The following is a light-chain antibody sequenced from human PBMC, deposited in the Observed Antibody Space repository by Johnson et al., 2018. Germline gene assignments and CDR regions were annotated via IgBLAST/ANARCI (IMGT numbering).Light chain of an antibody. J-gene: IGLJ1*01. V-gene: IGLV1-51*02. CDR2: ENN. CDR1: SSNIGNNY. CDR3: GTWDSSLSAGNV. Sequence: QSVLTQPPSVSAAPGQKVTISCSGSSSNIGNNYVSWYQQLPGTAPKLLIYENNKRPSGITDRFSGSKSGTSATLCITGLQTGDEADYYCGTWDSSLSAGNVFGTGTKVTVL.